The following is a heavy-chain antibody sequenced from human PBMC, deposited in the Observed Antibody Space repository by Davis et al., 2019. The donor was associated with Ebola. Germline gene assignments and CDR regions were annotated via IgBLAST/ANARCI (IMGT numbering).Heavy chain of an antibody. CDR1: GGSFSGSY. Sequence: SETLSLTCAVYGGSFSGSYWSWIRQPPRNGLECIGDINHSGSTNYNPSLKSRVTISVDTSKNQFSLKLSSVTAADTAVYYCAITPYYYYGMDVWGQGTTVTVSS. CDR2: INHSGST. J-gene: IGHJ6*02. V-gene: IGHV4-34*01. CDR3: AITPYYYYGMDV.